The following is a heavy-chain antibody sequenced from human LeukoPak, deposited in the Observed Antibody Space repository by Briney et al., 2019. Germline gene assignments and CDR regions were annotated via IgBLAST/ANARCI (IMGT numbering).Heavy chain of an antibody. J-gene: IGHJ3*02. CDR2: INPNSGGT. CDR1: GYTFTGYY. CDR3: ARELDILTVVYAFDI. V-gene: IGHV1-2*02. D-gene: IGHD3-9*01. Sequence: ASVKVSCKASGYTFTGYYMHWVRLAPGQGLEWMGWINPNSGGTNYAQKFQGRVTMTRDTPISTAYMELSRLRSDDTAVYYCARELDILTVVYAFDIWGQGTMVTVSS.